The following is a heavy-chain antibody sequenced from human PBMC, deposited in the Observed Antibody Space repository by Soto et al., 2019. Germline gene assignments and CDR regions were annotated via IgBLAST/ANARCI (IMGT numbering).Heavy chain of an antibody. CDR3: AKDFGYGGCFDY. V-gene: IGHV1-3*01. Sequence: ASVKVSCKASGYNIQSHAIHWVRQAPGQRLEWMGWINAGNGNTKYPENFKGRFTISRDNSKNTLYLQMNSLRAEDTAVYYCAKDFGYGGCFDYWGQGTLVTVSS. D-gene: IGHD4-17*01. CDR1: GYNIQSHA. J-gene: IGHJ4*02. CDR2: INAGNGNT.